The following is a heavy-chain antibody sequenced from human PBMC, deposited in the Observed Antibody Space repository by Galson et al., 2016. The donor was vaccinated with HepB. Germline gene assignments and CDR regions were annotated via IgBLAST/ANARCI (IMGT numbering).Heavy chain of an antibody. Sequence: SLRLSCAASGFTFSTYAMNWVRQAPGKGLEWVSAISGRGGSTYYADSVKGRVTMTTDTSTSTVYMELRSLRSDDTAVYYCASYSGSYFFKYYYYYYMDVWGKGTTVTVSS. J-gene: IGHJ6*03. D-gene: IGHD1-26*01. CDR3: ASYSGSYFFKYYYYYYMDV. CDR1: GFTFSTYA. CDR2: ISGRGGST. V-gene: IGHV3-23*01.